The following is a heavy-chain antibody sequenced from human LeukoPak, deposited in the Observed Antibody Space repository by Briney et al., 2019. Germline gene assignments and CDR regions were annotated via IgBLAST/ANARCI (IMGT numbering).Heavy chain of an antibody. CDR3: ARALTYYYFWNQPQHWFDP. CDR2: ISDTGST. V-gene: IGHV4-59*01. D-gene: IGHD3-3*01. J-gene: IGHJ5*02. Sequence: PETLALTCTVSGASISTYYWSWIRQPPGKGLEWIGYISDTGSTNYHPSLKSRVTMSLDTSNNQFSLKLTSVTAADTAVYYCARALTYYYFWNQPQHWFDPWGQGTLVAVSS. CDR1: GASISTYY.